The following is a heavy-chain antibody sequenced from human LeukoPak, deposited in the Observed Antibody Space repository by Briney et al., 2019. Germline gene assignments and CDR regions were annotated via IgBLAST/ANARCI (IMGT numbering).Heavy chain of an antibody. Sequence: GGSLRLSCAASGFTFSSYGMHWVRQAPGKGLEWVAIIRYDGSNKYYADSVKGRFTISRDNSKNTLYLQMNSLRAEDTAVYYCAKEGGYCSGGSCYSNSPSRPLQHWGQGTLVTVSS. J-gene: IGHJ1*01. CDR2: IRYDGSNK. CDR1: GFTFSSYG. D-gene: IGHD2-15*01. V-gene: IGHV3-30*02. CDR3: AKEGGYCSGGSCYSNSPSRPLQH.